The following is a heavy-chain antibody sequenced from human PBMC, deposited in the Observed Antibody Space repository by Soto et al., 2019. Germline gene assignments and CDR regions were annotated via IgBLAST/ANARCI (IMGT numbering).Heavy chain of an antibody. D-gene: IGHD1-1*01. CDR2: IWYDGSNK. CDR1: GFTFSSYG. J-gene: IGHJ4*02. Sequence: QVQLVESGGGVVQPGRSLRLSCAASGFTFSSYGMHWVRQAPGKGLEWVAVIWYDGSNKYYADSVKGRFTISRDNSKNTLYLQMNSLRAEDTAVYYCARSPPASLAGYNEIYLDYWGQGTLVTVSS. CDR3: ARSPPASLAGYNEIYLDY. V-gene: IGHV3-33*01.